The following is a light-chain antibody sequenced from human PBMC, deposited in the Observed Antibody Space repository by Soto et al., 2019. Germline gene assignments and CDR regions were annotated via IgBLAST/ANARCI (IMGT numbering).Light chain of an antibody. CDR1: RSNIGSNA. V-gene: IGLV1-44*01. CDR3: AAWDDSLNARGV. CDR2: NNN. J-gene: IGLJ3*02. Sequence: QSVLTQPPSASGTPGQRVTIFCSGGRSNIGSNAVSWYQQLPGTAPKLLIYNNNQRPSGVPDRFSGSKSGTSASLAISGLQSEDEADYYCAAWDDSLNARGVFGGGTKLTVL.